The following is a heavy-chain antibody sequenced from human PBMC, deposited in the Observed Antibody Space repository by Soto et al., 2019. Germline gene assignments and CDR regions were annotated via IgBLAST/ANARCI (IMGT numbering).Heavy chain of an antibody. V-gene: IGHV3-21*01. Sequence: PGGSLRLSCAASGFTFSSSSMNWVRQAPGKGLEWVSSISSSTTNIYYADSVKGRFTISRDNAKNSLYLQMNSLRAEDTAVYYCARDLAAMPGPFDGWGQGALVPVSS. J-gene: IGHJ4*02. D-gene: IGHD1-1*01. CDR1: GFTFSSSS. CDR2: ISSSTTNI. CDR3: ARDLAAMPGPFDG.